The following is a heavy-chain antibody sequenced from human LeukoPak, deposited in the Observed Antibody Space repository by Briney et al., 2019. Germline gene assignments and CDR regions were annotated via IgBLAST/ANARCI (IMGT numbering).Heavy chain of an antibody. J-gene: IGHJ4*02. Sequence: SETLSLSCTVSGGSISSYYWSWIRQPPGKGLEWIGYIYYSGSTNYNPSLKSRVTISVDTSKNQFSLKLSSVTAADTAVYYCARDTEFSLWGQGTLVTVSS. CDR3: ARDTEFSL. D-gene: IGHD3-10*01. CDR1: GGSISSYY. V-gene: IGHV4-59*01. CDR2: IYYSGST.